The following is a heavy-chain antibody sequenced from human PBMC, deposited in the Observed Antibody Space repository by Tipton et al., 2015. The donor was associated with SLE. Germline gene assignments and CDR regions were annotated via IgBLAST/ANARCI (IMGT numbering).Heavy chain of an antibody. CDR1: GGSFSGYY. V-gene: IGHV4-34*01. Sequence: LRLSCAVYGGSFSGYYWSWIRQPPGKGLEWIGEINHRGSTNYNPSLKSRVNISVDTSKNQFSLKQNSVTAADTAVYYWARRCGSSRSYVDVWGKGTTVTVSS. CDR2: INHRGST. CDR3: ARRCGSSRSYVDV. D-gene: IGHD6-13*01. J-gene: IGHJ6*04.